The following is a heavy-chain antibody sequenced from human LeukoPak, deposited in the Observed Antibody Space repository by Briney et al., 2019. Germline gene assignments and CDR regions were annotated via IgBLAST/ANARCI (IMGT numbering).Heavy chain of an antibody. Sequence: KTSETLSLTCTVSGGSISSYYWSWIRQPPGKGLERIGYIYYSGSTNYNPSLKSRVTISVDTSKNQFSLKLSSVTAADTAVYYCARGIEGFGGDYYYYYYMDVWGKGTTVTVSS. V-gene: IGHV4-59*01. J-gene: IGHJ6*03. CDR2: IYYSGST. CDR1: GGSISSYY. D-gene: IGHD3-10*01. CDR3: ARGIEGFGGDYYYYYYMDV.